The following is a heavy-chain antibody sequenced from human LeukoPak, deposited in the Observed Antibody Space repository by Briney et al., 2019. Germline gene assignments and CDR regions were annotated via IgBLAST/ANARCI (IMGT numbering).Heavy chain of an antibody. V-gene: IGHV4-59*12. CDR2: IYNSGST. Sequence: SETVSLTCTVSGGSINSYYWSWIRQPPGKGLEWIGYIYNSGSTNYNPPLKSRVTMSVDTSKNQFSLKLSSVTAADTAVYYCARARSQWLVGTTIRGDNPPYYFDYWGQGTLVTVSS. CDR3: ARARSQWLVGTTIRGDNPPYYFDY. CDR1: GGSINSYY. D-gene: IGHD6-19*01. J-gene: IGHJ4*02.